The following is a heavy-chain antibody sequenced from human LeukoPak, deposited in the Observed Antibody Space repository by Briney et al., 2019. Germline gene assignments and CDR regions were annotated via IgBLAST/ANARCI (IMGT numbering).Heavy chain of an antibody. J-gene: IGHJ6*03. Sequence: ASVKVSCKASGGTFSSCAISWVRQAPGQGLEWTGGIIPIFGTANYAQKFQGRVTITADESTSTAYMELSSLRSEDTAVYYCAYHYYGSGSYIYYYYMDVWGKGTTVTISS. V-gene: IGHV1-69*13. D-gene: IGHD3-10*01. CDR1: GGTFSSCA. CDR3: AYHYYGSGSYIYYYYMDV. CDR2: IIPIFGTA.